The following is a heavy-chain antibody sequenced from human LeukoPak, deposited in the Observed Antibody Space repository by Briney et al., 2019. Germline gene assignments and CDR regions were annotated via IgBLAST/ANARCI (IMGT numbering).Heavy chain of an antibody. CDR1: GGSVSSYY. CDR2: IYDIGST. CDR3: ARAYYYDSSGYLNHWFDP. J-gene: IGHJ5*02. D-gene: IGHD3-22*01. V-gene: IGHV4-59*08. Sequence: SETLSLTCTVSGGSVSSYYWSWIRQPPGKGLEWIGYIYDIGSTKYNPSLKSRVTMSVDTSKNQFSLRLSSVTAADTAVYHCARAYYYDSSGYLNHWFDPWGQGTLVTVSS.